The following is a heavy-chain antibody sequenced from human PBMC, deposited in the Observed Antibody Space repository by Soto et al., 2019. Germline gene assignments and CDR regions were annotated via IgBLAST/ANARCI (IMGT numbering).Heavy chain of an antibody. CDR3: ARDREVTGYKIFDY. J-gene: IGHJ4*02. Sequence: ASVKVSCKVSGYTLTELSMHWVRQAPGQGLEWMGGFDPEDGATNYAQKFQGRVTITADESTSTAYMELNSLRAEDTALYYCARDREVTGYKIFDYWGQGTLVTVSS. V-gene: IGHV1-24*01. CDR2: FDPEDGAT. CDR1: GYTLTELS. D-gene: IGHD1-20*01.